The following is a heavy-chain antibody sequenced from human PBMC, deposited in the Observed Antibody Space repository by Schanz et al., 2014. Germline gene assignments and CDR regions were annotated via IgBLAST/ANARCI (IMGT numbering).Heavy chain of an antibody. D-gene: IGHD3-10*01. Sequence: EVQLLESGGGLVQPGGSLRLSCAASGFTFSSYAMSWVRQAPGKGLEWVANIKEDGSVKDYVDSVKGRFTISRDNSKNSLYLQMNSLRAEDTAVYYCARIGGSVFDYWAQGTLVTVSS. CDR1: GFTFSSYA. CDR2: IKEDGSVK. CDR3: ARIGGSVFDY. V-gene: IGHV3-7*05. J-gene: IGHJ4*02.